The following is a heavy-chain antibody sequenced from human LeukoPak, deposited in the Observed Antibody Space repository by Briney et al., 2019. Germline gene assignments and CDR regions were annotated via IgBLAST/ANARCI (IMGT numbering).Heavy chain of an antibody. J-gene: IGHJ5*02. D-gene: IGHD3-9*01. CDR1: GGSISSYY. CDR3: ARDLLRYSGWFDP. CDR2: IYYSGST. V-gene: IGHV4-59*01. Sequence: PSETLSLTCTVSGGSISSYYWSWIRQPPGKGLEWIGYIYYSGSTNYNPSLKSRVTISVDTSKNQFSLKLSSVTAADTAVYYCARDLLRYSGWFDPWGQGTLVTVSS.